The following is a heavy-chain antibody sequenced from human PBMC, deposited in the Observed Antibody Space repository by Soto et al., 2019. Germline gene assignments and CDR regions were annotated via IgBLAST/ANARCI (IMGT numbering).Heavy chain of an antibody. CDR1: GFTFSSYS. J-gene: IGHJ6*02. Sequence: PGGSLRLSCAASGFTFSSYSMNWVRQAPGKGLEWVSSISSSSSYIYYADSVKGRFTISRDNAKNSLYLQMNSLRAEDTAVYYCARTGYSSSWYPTYYYYGMDVWGQGTTVTVSS. CDR3: ARTGYSSSWYPTYYYYGMDV. CDR2: ISSSSSYI. V-gene: IGHV3-21*01. D-gene: IGHD6-13*01.